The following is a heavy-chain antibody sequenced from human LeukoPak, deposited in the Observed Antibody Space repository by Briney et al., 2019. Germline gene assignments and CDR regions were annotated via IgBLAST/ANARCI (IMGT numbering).Heavy chain of an antibody. J-gene: IGHJ4*02. Sequence: PGGSLRLSCAASGLTFSSYAMSWVRQAPGKGLEWVSAISGSGGSTYYADSVKGRFTISRDNSKNTLYLQMNSLRAEDTAVYYCAKDQTVKRTYYYDSSGYSPFDYWGQGTLVTVSS. CDR1: GLTFSSYA. CDR2: ISGSGGST. CDR3: AKDQTVKRTYYYDSSGYSPFDY. D-gene: IGHD3-22*01. V-gene: IGHV3-23*01.